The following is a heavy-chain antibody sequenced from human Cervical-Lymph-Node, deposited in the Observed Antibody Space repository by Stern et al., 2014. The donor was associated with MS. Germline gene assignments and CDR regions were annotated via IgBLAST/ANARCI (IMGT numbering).Heavy chain of an antibody. Sequence: VQLVESGPRLVKPPETLSLTCTVSGASVNSYYWSWVRQPPGKGLEWIGYVYYTGSTNYNPSLKSRVTILEDTSKRQFSLHLSSVTAADTALYYCATGGYYSNAIDYWGQGILVTVSS. J-gene: IGHJ4*02. V-gene: IGHV4-59*02. CDR1: GASVNSYY. CDR3: ATGGYYSNAIDY. D-gene: IGHD2-8*01. CDR2: VYYTGST.